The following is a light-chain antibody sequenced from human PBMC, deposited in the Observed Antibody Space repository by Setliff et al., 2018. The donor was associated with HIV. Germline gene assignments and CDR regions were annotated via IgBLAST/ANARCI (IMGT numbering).Light chain of an antibody. Sequence: QSALTQPASVSGFPGQSITISCTGTSSDVGRYNYVSWYQQHPGKTPKLIIYDVSKWPSGVSNRFSASKSGNTASLTISVLQAEDEADYYCCSYTSISTYVFGTGTKVTVL. J-gene: IGLJ1*01. CDR2: DVS. V-gene: IGLV2-14*03. CDR3: CSYTSISTYV. CDR1: SSDVGRYNY.